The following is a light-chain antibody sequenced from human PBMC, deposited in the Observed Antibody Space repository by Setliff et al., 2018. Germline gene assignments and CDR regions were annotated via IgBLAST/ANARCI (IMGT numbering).Light chain of an antibody. Sequence: QSVLTQPAAVSGSPGQSITISCAGTSSDVGGYNYVSWYQQHSGKAPKLMIYEVTKRPSGVSDRFSGSKSGNTASLTISGLQAEDEADYYCLSYTSETTHALFAGGTKVTVL. CDR2: EVT. CDR1: SSDVGGYNY. CDR3: LSYTSETTHAL. V-gene: IGLV2-14*03. J-gene: IGLJ2*01.